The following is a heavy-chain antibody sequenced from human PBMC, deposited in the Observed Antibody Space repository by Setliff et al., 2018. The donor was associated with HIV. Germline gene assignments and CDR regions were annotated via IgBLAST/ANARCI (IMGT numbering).Heavy chain of an antibody. D-gene: IGHD4-17*01. CDR3: ARDSSDYYSGAFDI. CDR1: SLNFNAYA. Sequence: PGGSLRLSCAASSLNFNAYAMIWVRQAPGKGLEWVSAISATGDSTYYADSVKGRFTISRDNSKNTLYLQMNRLRAEDTAVYYCARDSSDYYSGAFDIWGQGTMVTVSS. CDR2: ISATGDST. V-gene: IGHV3-23*01. J-gene: IGHJ3*02.